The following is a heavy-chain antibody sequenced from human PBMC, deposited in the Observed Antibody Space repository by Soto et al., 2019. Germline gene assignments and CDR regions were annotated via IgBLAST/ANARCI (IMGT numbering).Heavy chain of an antibody. CDR2: INPNSGGT. V-gene: IGHV1-2*04. J-gene: IGHJ6*02. D-gene: IGHD5-12*01. Sequence: ASVKVSCKASGYTFTGYYMHWVRQAPGQGLEWMGWINPNSGGTNYAQKFQGWVTMTRDTSISTAYMELSRLRSDDTAVYYCARENEDIVATRCGMDVWGQGTTVTVSS. CDR1: GYTFTGYY. CDR3: ARENEDIVATRCGMDV.